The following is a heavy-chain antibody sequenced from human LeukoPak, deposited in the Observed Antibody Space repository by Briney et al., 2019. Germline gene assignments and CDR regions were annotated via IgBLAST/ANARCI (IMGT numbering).Heavy chain of an antibody. Sequence: GGSLRLSCAASGFTFSDHYMDWVRQAPGKGLEWVGRTRKKVNSYTTEYAASVKGRFTISRDDSKNSLYLQMNSLKTEDTALYYCVRVGSNWYFDYWGQGTLVTVSS. CDR2: TRKKVNSYTT. J-gene: IGHJ4*02. CDR3: VRVGSNWYFDY. CDR1: GFTFSDHY. D-gene: IGHD6-13*01. V-gene: IGHV3-72*01.